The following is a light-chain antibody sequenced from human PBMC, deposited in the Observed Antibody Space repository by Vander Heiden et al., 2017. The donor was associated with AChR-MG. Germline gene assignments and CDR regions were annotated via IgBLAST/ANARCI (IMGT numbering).Light chain of an antibody. CDR3: QAWDSSTVV. V-gene: IGLV3-1*01. CDR1: NLGDKY. J-gene: IGLJ2*01. Sequence: SYELTQPPPVSVSPGQTARITCSGDNLGDKYAYWYQQKPGQSPVLVIYHGTKRPSGIPERFSGSNSGNTATLAISGTQAMDEADYYCQAWDSSTVVFGGGTKLTV. CDR2: HGT.